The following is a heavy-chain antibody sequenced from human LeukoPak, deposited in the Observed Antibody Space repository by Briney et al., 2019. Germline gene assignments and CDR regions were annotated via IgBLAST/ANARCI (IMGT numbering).Heavy chain of an antibody. V-gene: IGHV3-7*01. D-gene: IGHD1-26*01. CDR3: GRDKSGSNSH. Sequence: PGGSLRLSCAASGFTFSSYSMNWVRQAPGKGLEWVATTKHDGSEKYYVDSVKGRFTISRDNAKNSLYLQMNSLRAADTAVYYCGRDKSGSNSHWGQGTLVTVSS. CDR2: TKHDGSEK. J-gene: IGHJ4*02. CDR1: GFTFSSYS.